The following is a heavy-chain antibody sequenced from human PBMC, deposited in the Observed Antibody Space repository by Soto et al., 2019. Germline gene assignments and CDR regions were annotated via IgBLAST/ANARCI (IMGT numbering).Heavy chain of an antibody. V-gene: IGHV1-46*03. CDR3: ARDGELGYCSGGSCYDY. CDR1: GYTFTSYY. Sequence: QVQLVQSGAEVKKPGASEKVSCKASGYTFTSYYMHWVRQAPGQGLEWMGIINPSGGSTSYAQKFQGRVTMTRDTSTSTVYMELSSLRSEDTAVYYCARDGELGYCSGGSCYDYWGQGTLVTVSS. D-gene: IGHD2-15*01. CDR2: INPSGGST. J-gene: IGHJ4*02.